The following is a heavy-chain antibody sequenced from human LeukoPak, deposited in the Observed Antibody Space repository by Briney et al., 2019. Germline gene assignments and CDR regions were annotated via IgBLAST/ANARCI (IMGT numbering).Heavy chain of an antibody. V-gene: IGHV3-7*03. D-gene: IGHD6-19*01. Sequence: GGSLRLSCAASGFTFSSYWMNWARQAPGKGLEWVASINHNGNVNYYVDSVKGRFTISRDNAKNSLYLQMSNLRAEDTAVYFCAKFRADSSGWPFDYWGQGTLVTVSS. CDR1: GFTFSSYW. CDR3: AKFRADSSGWPFDY. J-gene: IGHJ4*02. CDR2: INHNGNVN.